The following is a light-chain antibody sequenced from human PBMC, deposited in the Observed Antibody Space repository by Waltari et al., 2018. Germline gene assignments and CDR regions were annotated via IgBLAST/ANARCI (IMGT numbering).Light chain of an antibody. CDR1: QSISSW. V-gene: IGKV1-5*01. J-gene: IGKJ1*01. CDR2: DAS. Sequence: DIQMTQSPSTLSASVVDRVTVTCRASQSISSWLAWYQQKPGKAPTLLIYDASSLESGVPSRFSGSGSGTEFTLTISSLQPDDFATYYCQHYSSHYPWTFGQGTKVEIK. CDR3: QHYSSHYPWT.